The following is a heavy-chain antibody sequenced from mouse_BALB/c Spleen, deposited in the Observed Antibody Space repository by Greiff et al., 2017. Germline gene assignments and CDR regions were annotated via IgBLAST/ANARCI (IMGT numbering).Heavy chain of an antibody. CDR2: INPYNGDT. CDR1: GYSFTGYF. CDR3: ARGGNLDY. V-gene: IGHV1-20*02. J-gene: IGHJ2*01. Sequence: EVQRVESGPELVKPGASVKISCKASGYSFTGYFMNWVMQSHGKSLEWIGRINPYNGDTFYNQKFKGKATLTVDKSSSTAHMELRSLASEDSAVYYCARGGNLDYWGQGTTLTVSS.